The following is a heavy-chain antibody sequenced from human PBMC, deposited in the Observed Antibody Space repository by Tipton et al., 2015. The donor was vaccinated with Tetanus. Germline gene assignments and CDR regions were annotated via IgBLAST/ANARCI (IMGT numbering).Heavy chain of an antibody. CDR1: GFTFDDYA. CDR3: AREGVLWFGELQDNYYYYGMDV. Sequence: GSLRLSCAASGFTFDDYAMHWVRQAPGKGLEWVSGIYSGGSTYYADSVKGRFTISRDNSKNTLYLQMNSLRAEDTAVYYCAREGVLWFGELQDNYYYYGMDVWGQGTTVTVSS. V-gene: IGHV3-66*01. J-gene: IGHJ6*02. D-gene: IGHD3-10*01. CDR2: IYSGGST.